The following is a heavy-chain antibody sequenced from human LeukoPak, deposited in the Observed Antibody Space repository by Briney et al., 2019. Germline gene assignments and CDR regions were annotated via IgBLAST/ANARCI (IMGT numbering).Heavy chain of an antibody. D-gene: IGHD3-16*01. V-gene: IGHV3-20*04. CDR1: GFTFDDYG. CDR3: ASGLYDYVWGSQRPDYYFDY. J-gene: IGHJ4*02. Sequence: GGSLRLSCAASGFTFDDYGMSWVRQAPGKGLEWVSGINWNAGSTGYADSVKGRFTISRDIAKNSLYLQMNSLRAEDTAFYYCASGLYDYVWGSQRPDYYFDYWGQGTLVTVSS. CDR2: INWNAGST.